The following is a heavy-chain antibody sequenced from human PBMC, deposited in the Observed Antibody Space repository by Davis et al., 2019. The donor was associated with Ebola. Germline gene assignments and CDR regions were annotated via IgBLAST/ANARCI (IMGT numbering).Heavy chain of an antibody. CDR2: INHSGST. Sequence: PSETLSLTCAVYGGSFSGYYWSWIRQPPGKGLEWIGEINHSGSTNYNPSLKSRVTISVDTSKNQFSLKLSSVTAADTAVYYCARVVITIFGVVVNYMDVWGKGTTVTVSS. D-gene: IGHD3-3*01. J-gene: IGHJ6*03. V-gene: IGHV4-34*01. CDR3: ARVVITIFGVVVNYMDV. CDR1: GGSFSGYY.